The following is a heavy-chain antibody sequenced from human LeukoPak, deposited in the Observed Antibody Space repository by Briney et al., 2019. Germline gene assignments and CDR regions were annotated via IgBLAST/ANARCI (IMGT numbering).Heavy chain of an antibody. CDR2: ISGGGDST. CDR1: GFTFSSYA. D-gene: IGHD6-6*01. J-gene: IGHJ4*02. CDR3: AKDYLYRSSSN. V-gene: IGHV3-23*01. Sequence: GGSLTPSCAASGFTFSSYAMTWVRQAPGKGPEWVSAISGGGDSTYYADSVKGRFTISRDNSKNTLYLQMSSLRVEDAAVYYCAKDYLYRSSSNWGQGSLVTVSS.